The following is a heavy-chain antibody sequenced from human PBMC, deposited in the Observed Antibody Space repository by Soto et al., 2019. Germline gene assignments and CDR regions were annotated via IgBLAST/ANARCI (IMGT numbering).Heavy chain of an antibody. D-gene: IGHD6-19*01. CDR3: ARSIGDLAVAGYFDY. V-gene: IGHV3-53*01. Sequence: PGGSLRLSCAASGFTVSSNYMSWVRQAPGKGLEWVSVIYSGGSTYYADSVKGRFTISRDNSKNTLYLQMNSLRAEDTAVYYCARSIGDLAVAGYFDYWGQGTLVTVSS. CDR1: GFTVSSNY. CDR2: IYSGGST. J-gene: IGHJ4*02.